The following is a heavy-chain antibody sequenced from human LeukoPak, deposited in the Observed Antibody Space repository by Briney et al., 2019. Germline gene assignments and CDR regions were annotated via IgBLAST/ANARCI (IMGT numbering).Heavy chain of an antibody. Sequence: PSETLSLTCTVSGGSISSSSYYWGWIRQPPGKGLEWIGSIYYSGSTYYNPSLKSRVTISVDTSKNQFSLKLSSVTAADTAVYYCARREKTFDDWGQGTLVTVSS. CDR3: ARREKTFDD. V-gene: IGHV4-39*01. CDR1: GGSISSSSYY. CDR2: IYYSGST. J-gene: IGHJ4*02.